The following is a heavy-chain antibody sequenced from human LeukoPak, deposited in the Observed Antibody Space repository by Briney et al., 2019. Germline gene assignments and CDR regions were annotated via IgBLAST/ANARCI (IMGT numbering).Heavy chain of an antibody. D-gene: IGHD4-23*01. J-gene: IGHJ3*02. CDR1: GGTFGSYA. Sequence: ASVKVSCKASGGTFGSYAISWVRQAPGQGLEWMGWISAYNGNTNYAQKLQGRVTMTTDTSTSTAYMELRSLRSDDTAVYYCARGGATVVTYDAFDIWGQGTMVTVSS. CDR3: ARGGATVVTYDAFDI. CDR2: ISAYNGNT. V-gene: IGHV1-18*01.